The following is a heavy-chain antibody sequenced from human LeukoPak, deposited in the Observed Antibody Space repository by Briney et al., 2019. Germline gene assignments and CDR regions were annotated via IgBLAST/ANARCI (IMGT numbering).Heavy chain of an antibody. D-gene: IGHD3-10*01. CDR1: GFTFSSYG. CDR3: AKDPYYYGSGPYGMDD. J-gene: IGHJ6*02. V-gene: IGHV3-30*18. CDR2: ISYDGSNK. Sequence: GGSLRLSCAASGFTFSSYGMHWVRQAPGKGLEWVAVISYDGSNKYYADSVKGRFTISRDNSKNTLYLQMNSLRAEDTAVYYCAKDPYYYGSGPYGMDDWGQGTTVTVSS.